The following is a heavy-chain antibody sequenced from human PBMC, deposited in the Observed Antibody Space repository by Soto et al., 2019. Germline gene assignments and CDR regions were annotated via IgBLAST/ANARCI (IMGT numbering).Heavy chain of an antibody. CDR3: ATGLYARGFLEWLPYPGMDV. V-gene: IGHV1-24*01. CDR2: LDPEDGET. CDR1: GYTLTELS. Sequence: GASVKVSCKVSGYTLTELSMHWVRRAPGKGLEWMGGLDPEDGETIYAQKFQGRVTMTEDTSTDTAYMELSSPRSEDTAVYYCATGLYARGFLEWLPYPGMDVWGQGTTVTVSS. D-gene: IGHD3-3*01. J-gene: IGHJ6*02.